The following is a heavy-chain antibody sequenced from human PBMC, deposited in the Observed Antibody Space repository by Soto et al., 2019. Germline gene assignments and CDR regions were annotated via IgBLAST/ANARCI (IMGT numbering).Heavy chain of an antibody. Sequence: DVQLVESGGGVVRPGGSLRLSCAASGFSFDDSGFNWVRQAPGTGLEWVSFINWNGDSTGYADSVKGRFTISRDNAKNYLFLQMNSLRVEDTAVYYCARDGYGSGSHFDSWGQGTLVTVSS. CDR1: GFSFDDSG. CDR2: INWNGDST. V-gene: IGHV3-20*04. J-gene: IGHJ4*02. D-gene: IGHD3-10*01. CDR3: ARDGYGSGSHFDS.